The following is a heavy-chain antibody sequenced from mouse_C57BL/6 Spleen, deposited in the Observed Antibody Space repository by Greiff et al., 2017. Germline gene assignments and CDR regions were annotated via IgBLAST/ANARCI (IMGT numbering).Heavy chain of an antibody. J-gene: IGHJ4*01. V-gene: IGHV1-42*01. CDR3: ARGPYYAMDY. CDR1: GYSFTGYY. Sequence: EVQLQQSGPELVKPGASVKISCKASGYSFTGYYMNWVKQSPEKSLEWIGEINPSTGGTTYNQKFKAKATLTVDKSSSTAYMQLKSLTSEDSSVYYCARGPYYAMDYWGQGTSVTVSS. CDR2: INPSTGGT.